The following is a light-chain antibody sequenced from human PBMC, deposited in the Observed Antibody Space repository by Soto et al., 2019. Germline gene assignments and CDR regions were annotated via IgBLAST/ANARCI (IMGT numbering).Light chain of an antibody. J-gene: IGLJ1*01. Sequence: QSALTPPPSVSGSPGQSDAISCTGTSSDVGSYNRVSWYQQPPGAAPKLMIYEVSNRPSGVLDRFSGSKSGNTASLTISGLQAEDEADYYCNSYTGSSTYVFGTGTKVTVL. CDR1: SSDVGSYNR. CDR2: EVS. CDR3: NSYTGSSTYV. V-gene: IGLV2-18*02.